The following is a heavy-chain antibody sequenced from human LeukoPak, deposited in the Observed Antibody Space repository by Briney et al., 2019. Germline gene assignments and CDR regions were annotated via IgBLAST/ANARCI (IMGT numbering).Heavy chain of an antibody. D-gene: IGHD3-10*01. CDR1: GFTFSSYE. CDR3: ASSGYYYGSGSQKGASYFDY. J-gene: IGHJ4*02. CDR2: ISSSSSNK. Sequence: GGSLRLSCAASGFTFSSYEMNWVRQAPGKGLEWVSSISSSSSNKYYADSVKGRFTISRDNAKNSLYLQMNSLRAEDTAVYYCASSGYYYGSGSQKGASYFDYWGQGTLVTVSS. V-gene: IGHV3-21*01.